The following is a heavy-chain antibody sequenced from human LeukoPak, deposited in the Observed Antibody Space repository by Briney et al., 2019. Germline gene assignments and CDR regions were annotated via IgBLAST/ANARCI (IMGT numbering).Heavy chain of an antibody. V-gene: IGHV4-59*12. CDR2: IYYSGST. CDR1: GGSISSYY. Sequence: SETLSLTCTVSGGSISSYYWSWIRQPPGKGLEWIGYIYYSGSTNYNPSLKSRVTISVDTSKNQFSLKLRSVTAADTAVYYCARGDPFRAGWFDPWGQGTLVTVSS. J-gene: IGHJ5*02. D-gene: IGHD6-13*01. CDR3: ARGDPFRAGWFDP.